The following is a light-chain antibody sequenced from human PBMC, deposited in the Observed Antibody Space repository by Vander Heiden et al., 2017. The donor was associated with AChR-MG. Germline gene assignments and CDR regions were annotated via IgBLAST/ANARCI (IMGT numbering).Light chain of an antibody. V-gene: IGKV1-33*01. CDR3: QQDDNLPPLT. J-gene: IGKJ4*01. CDR2: DAS. CDR1: QDIRNY. Sequence: DIQMTQSPSSLSASVGDRVTITCQASQDIRNYLNWYQQKPGKAPKLLIYDASNLESGVPSRFSGSGYGTDFTFTISSLQPEDIATYYCQQDDNLPPLTFGGGSKVEIK.